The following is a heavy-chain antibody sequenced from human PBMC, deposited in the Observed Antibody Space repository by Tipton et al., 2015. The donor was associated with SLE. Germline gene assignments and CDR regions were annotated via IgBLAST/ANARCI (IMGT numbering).Heavy chain of an antibody. CDR1: DVSISSGSYC. J-gene: IGHJ4*02. V-gene: IGHV4-61*02. CDR3: VRDGAGDLGAFDI. CDR2: MYASGTT. Sequence: TLSLTCTVSDVSISSGSYCWSWTRQPAGKGLEYIGRMYASGTTHYNPSLKSRVTISVDTSKNQVSLRPTSVTAADTALYYCVRDGAGDLGAFDIWGQGTLVTVSS. D-gene: IGHD4/OR15-4a*01.